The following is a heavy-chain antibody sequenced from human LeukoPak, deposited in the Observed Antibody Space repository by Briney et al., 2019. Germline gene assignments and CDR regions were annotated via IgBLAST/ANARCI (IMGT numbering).Heavy chain of an antibody. V-gene: IGHV4-34*01. CDR2: INHSGST. CDR1: GGSFTGYY. Sequence: SETLSLTCAVYGGSFTGYYWNWIRQPPGKGLEWIGEINHSGSTNYNPYLKSRVTISVDTSKSQFSLKLTSVTAADTAVYFCARNSAYSSSSGTNLWGQGTLVTVSS. D-gene: IGHD6-6*01. J-gene: IGHJ4*02. CDR3: ARNSAYSSSSGTNL.